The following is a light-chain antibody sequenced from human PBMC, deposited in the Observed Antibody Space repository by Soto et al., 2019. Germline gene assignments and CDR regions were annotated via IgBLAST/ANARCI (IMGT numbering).Light chain of an antibody. CDR3: QQNNKWPWT. Sequence: EIRMTQSPATLSVSPGERATLSCRASQSVSTNLAWYQQRPGQTPRLLIYGASTRATGVPARFSGSGSGTEFTLTISSLQSEDFAVYFCQQNNKWPWTFGPGTRWIS. J-gene: IGKJ1*01. CDR1: QSVSTN. V-gene: IGKV3-15*01. CDR2: GAS.